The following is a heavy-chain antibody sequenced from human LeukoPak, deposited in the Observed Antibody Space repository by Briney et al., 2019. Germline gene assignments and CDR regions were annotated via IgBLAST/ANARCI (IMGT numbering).Heavy chain of an antibody. CDR3: ARSAYYDILTGYYIGYDYYYMDV. V-gene: IGHV4-61*02. CDR2: IYTSGST. Sequence: SQTLSLTCTVSGGSISSGSYYWSWIRQPAGKGLEWIGRIYTSGSTNYNPSLKSRVTISVDTSKNQFSLKLSSVTAADTAVYYCARSAYYDILTGYYIGYDYYYMDVWGKGTTVTISS. D-gene: IGHD3-9*01. CDR1: GGSISSGSYY. J-gene: IGHJ6*03.